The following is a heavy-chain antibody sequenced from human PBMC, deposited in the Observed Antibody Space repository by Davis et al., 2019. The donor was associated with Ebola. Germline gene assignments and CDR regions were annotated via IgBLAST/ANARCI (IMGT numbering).Heavy chain of an antibody. V-gene: IGHV3-30*18. D-gene: IGHD2-15*01. Sequence: PGGSLRLSCAASGFTFSSYGMHWVRQAPGKGLEWVAVISYDGSNKYYADSVKGRFTISRDNSKNTLYLQMNSLRAEDTAVYYCAKEMVVAATGDAFDIWGQGTMVTVSS. J-gene: IGHJ3*02. CDR2: ISYDGSNK. CDR1: GFTFSSYG. CDR3: AKEMVVAATGDAFDI.